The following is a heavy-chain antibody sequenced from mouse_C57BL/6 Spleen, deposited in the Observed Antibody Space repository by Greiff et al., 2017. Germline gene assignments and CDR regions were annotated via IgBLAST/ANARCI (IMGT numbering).Heavy chain of an antibody. CDR1: GYTFTDYN. V-gene: IGHV1-22*01. Sequence: EVQLQQSGPELVKPGASVKMSCKASGYTFTDYNMHWVQQSPGKSLEWIGYISPNNGGTSYNQKFKGQSTLTVNKSSSTAYMELRSLTSEDSAVYYCARWGYGSNDYWGQGTTLTVSS. CDR3: ARWGYGSNDY. D-gene: IGHD1-1*01. J-gene: IGHJ2*01. CDR2: ISPNNGGT.